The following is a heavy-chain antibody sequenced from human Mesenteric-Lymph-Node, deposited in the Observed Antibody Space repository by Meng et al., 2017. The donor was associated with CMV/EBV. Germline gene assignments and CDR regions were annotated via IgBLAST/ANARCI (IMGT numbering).Heavy chain of an antibody. CDR2: IYYSGST. V-gene: IGHV4-30-4*08. CDR3: AREPAYCTDGGCRPAGLNVFDI. D-gene: IGHD2-8*01. Sequence: DSYWTWIRQPPGKGLEWIGYIYYSGSTYYNPSLKSRVTMSLDTSKNQFSLHLNSVTAADTAVYYCAREPAYCTDGGCRPAGLNVFDIWGQGTLVTVSS. CDR1: DSY. J-gene: IGHJ3*02.